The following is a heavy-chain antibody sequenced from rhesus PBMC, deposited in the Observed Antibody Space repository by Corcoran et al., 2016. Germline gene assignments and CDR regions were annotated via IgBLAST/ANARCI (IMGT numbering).Heavy chain of an antibody. CDR2: VYGSGSIT. CDR1: GGSISRSY. V-gene: IGHV4S11*01. CDR3: ARGAVTIDY. Sequence: QLQLQESGPGLVKPSETLSLTCAVSGGSISRSYWSWICLSPGKGLEWIGYVYGSGSITNYNPSLKSRVTLSVDTSKNQLSLKLSSVTAADTAVYYCARGAVTIDYWGQGVLVTVSS. J-gene: IGHJ4*01. D-gene: IGHD4-23*01.